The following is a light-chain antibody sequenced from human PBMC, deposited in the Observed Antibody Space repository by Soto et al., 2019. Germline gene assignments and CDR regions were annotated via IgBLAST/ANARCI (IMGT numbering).Light chain of an antibody. CDR2: GAS. CDR3: QHYLNLVT. CDR1: QTIGSSY. V-gene: IGKV3-20*01. J-gene: IGKJ4*01. Sequence: ETVLTQYPGTLSLSPGERATLSCRASQTIGSSYIAWYQQKPGQAPRLLIYGASIRATGIPDRFSGSGSGTDFPLIISRLEAEDSAVYLCQHYLNLVTFGGGTKVEIK.